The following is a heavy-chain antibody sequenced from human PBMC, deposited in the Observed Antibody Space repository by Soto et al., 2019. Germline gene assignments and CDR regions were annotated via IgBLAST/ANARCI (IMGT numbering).Heavy chain of an antibody. CDR3: ARDYYYDSSGYPGKYYYGMDV. Sequence: PGGSLRLSCAASGFTFSSYGMHWVRQAPGKGLEWVAVIWYDGSNKYYADSVKGRFTISRDNSKNTLYLQMNSLRAEDTAVYYCARDYYYDSSGYPGKYYYGMDVWGQGTTVTVS. CDR2: IWYDGSNK. D-gene: IGHD3-22*01. CDR1: GFTFSSYG. V-gene: IGHV3-33*01. J-gene: IGHJ6*02.